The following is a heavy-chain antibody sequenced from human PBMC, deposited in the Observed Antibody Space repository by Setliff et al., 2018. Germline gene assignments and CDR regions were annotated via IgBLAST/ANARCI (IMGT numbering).Heavy chain of an antibody. CDR2: ISSNGVRL. V-gene: IGHV3-64*02. CDR3: ARVAEYDTIDI. CDR1: GFTFISYA. Sequence: GSLRLSCAASGFTFISYAMHWVRQAPGKGLEYVSAISSNGVRLSYADSVKGRFTISRDISKNTLYLQMDSLSHEDTAVYYCARVAEYDTIDIWGQGTMVTVSS. D-gene: IGHD3-16*01. J-gene: IGHJ3*02.